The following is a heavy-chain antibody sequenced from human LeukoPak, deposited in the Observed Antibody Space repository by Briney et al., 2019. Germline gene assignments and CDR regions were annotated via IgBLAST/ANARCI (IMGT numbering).Heavy chain of an antibody. V-gene: IGHV4-31*03. Sequence: SETLSLTCTVSGGSISSGGYYWSWIRQHPGKGLEWIGYIYYSGSTYYNPSLKSRVTISVDTSKNQFSLKLSSVTAADTAVYFCARDHPGAYFDYWGQGTLVTVSS. J-gene: IGHJ4*02. CDR3: ARDHPGAYFDY. CDR1: GGSISSGGYY. CDR2: IYYSGST. D-gene: IGHD3-10*01.